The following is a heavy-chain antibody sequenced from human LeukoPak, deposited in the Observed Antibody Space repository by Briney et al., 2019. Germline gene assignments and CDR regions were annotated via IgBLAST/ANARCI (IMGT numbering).Heavy chain of an antibody. Sequence: GRSLRLSCAASGFTFSSYGMHWVRQAPGKGLEWVAVISYDGSNKYYADSVKGRFTISRDNSKNTLYLQMNSLRAEDTAVYYCAKARIRLGELSLPFDYWGQGTLVTVSS. CDR1: GFTFSSYG. V-gene: IGHV3-30*18. J-gene: IGHJ4*02. D-gene: IGHD3-16*02. CDR2: ISYDGSNK. CDR3: AKARIRLGELSLPFDY.